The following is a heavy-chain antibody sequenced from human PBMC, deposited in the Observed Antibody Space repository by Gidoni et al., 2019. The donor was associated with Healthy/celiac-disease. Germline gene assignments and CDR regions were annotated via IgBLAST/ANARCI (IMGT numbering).Heavy chain of an antibody. CDR3: ARDYYDSSGYYYFGYYYYGMDV. D-gene: IGHD3-22*01. Sequence: QVQLVESGGGVVQPGRSLRLSCAASGFPFSSYAMHWVRQAPGKGLEWVAVISYDGSNKYYADSVKGRFTISRDNSKNTLYLQMNSLRAEDTAVYYCARDYYDSSGYYYFGYYYYGMDVWGQGTTVTVSS. J-gene: IGHJ6*02. CDR2: ISYDGSNK. CDR1: GFPFSSYA. V-gene: IGHV3-30-3*01.